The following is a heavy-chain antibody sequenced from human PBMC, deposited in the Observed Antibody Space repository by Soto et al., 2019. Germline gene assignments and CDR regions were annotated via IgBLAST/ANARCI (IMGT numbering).Heavy chain of an antibody. Sequence: GASVKVSCKASGFTLSSSAVQWVRQARGQGLEWIGWIVVGSDNTNYAQKFQERVTITRDMSTSTVYMELSSLGSEDTATYYCAAAILVKPPYFYYMDVWGKGTTVTVSS. D-gene: IGHD3-22*01. CDR3: AAAILVKPPYFYYMDV. CDR1: GFTLSSSA. CDR2: IVVGSDNT. J-gene: IGHJ6*03. V-gene: IGHV1-58*01.